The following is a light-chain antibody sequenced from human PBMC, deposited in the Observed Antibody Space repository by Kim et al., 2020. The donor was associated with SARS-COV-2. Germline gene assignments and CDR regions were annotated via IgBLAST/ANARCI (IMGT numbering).Light chain of an antibody. CDR3: QAWDSSDVV. V-gene: IGLV3-1*01. J-gene: IGLJ2*01. Sequence: VSPGKTASITCSGDKLGDKYACWYQQKPGQSPVLVIYQDSKRPSGIPERFSGSNSGNTATLTISGTQAMDEADYYCQAWDSSDVVFGGGTQLTVL. CDR1: KLGDKY. CDR2: QDS.